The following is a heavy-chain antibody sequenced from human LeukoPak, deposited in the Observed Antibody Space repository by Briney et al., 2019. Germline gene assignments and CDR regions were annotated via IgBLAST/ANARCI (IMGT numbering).Heavy chain of an antibody. Sequence: QPGGSLRLCCAASGFTFSSYGMHWVRQATGKGLEWVAVISYDGSNKYYADSVKGRFTISRDNSKNTLYLQMNSLRAEDTAVYYCAKDGWGEGYFDYWGQGTLVTVSS. J-gene: IGHJ4*02. CDR1: GFTFSSYG. CDR3: AKDGWGEGYFDY. D-gene: IGHD3-16*01. CDR2: ISYDGSNK. V-gene: IGHV3-30*18.